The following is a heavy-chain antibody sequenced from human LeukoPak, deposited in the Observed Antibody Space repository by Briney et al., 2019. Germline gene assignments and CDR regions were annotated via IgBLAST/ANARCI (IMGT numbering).Heavy chain of an antibody. CDR2: ISYDGSNK. D-gene: IGHD6-13*01. CDR3: ASGYSSSWEGVDY. J-gene: IGHJ4*02. Sequence: GGSLRLSCAASGFTFSSYAMHWVRQAPGKGLEWVAVISYDGSNKYYADSVKGRFTISRDNSKNTLYLQMNSLRAEDTAVYYCASGYSSSWEGVDYWGQGTLVTVSS. CDR1: GFTFSSYA. V-gene: IGHV3-30-3*01.